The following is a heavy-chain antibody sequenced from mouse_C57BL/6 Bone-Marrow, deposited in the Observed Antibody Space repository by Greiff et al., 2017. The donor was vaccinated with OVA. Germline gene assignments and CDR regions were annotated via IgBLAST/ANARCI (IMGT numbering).Heavy chain of an antibody. V-gene: IGHV2-2*01. Sequence: VQLQESGPGLVQPSQSLSITCTVSGFSLTSYGVHWVRQSPGKGLEWLGVIWSGGSTDYNAAFISRLSISKDNSKSQVFFKMNSLQSDDTAIYYCATPGGYYLYWYFDVWGTGTTVTVSS. CDR1: GFSLTSYG. CDR2: IWSGGST. D-gene: IGHD2-3*01. CDR3: ATPGGYYLYWYFDV. J-gene: IGHJ1*03.